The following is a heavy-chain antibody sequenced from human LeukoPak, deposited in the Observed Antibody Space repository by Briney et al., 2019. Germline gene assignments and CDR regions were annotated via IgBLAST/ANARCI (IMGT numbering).Heavy chain of an antibody. CDR1: GGSISSYY. J-gene: IGHJ5*02. V-gene: IGHV4-59*01. Sequence: SETLCLTCRVSGGSISSYYWSWIRQPPGKGLEWIGYIYYSGSTNYNPSLKSGVTISVDTSKNQFSLKLSSVTAADTAVYYCARDTSAYFWSGSFDPWGQGTLVTVSS. CDR3: ARDTSAYFWSGSFDP. D-gene: IGHD3-3*01. CDR2: IYYSGST.